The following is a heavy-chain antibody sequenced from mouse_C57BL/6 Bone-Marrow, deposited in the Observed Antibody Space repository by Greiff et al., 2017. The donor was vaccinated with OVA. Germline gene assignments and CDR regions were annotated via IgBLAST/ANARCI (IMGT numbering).Heavy chain of an antibody. CDR3: AIDGVAY. J-gene: IGHJ3*01. CDR1: GFSLTSYG. CDR2: IWCGGST. Sequence: QVQLKESGPGLVAPSQSLYITCKVSGFSLTSYGVDWVSQPPGKGLEWLGVIWCGGSTNYNSALMSRLSISKDNSKSQVFLQMNSLQAYDTAMYYCAIDGVAYWGQGTLVTVSA. V-gene: IGHV2-9*01. D-gene: IGHD2-3*01.